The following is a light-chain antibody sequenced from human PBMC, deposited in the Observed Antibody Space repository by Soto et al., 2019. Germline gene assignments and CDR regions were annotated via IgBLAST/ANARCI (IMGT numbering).Light chain of an antibody. CDR3: QQYNSYSWT. V-gene: IGKV1-5*01. CDR1: QSINRR. J-gene: IGKJ1*01. Sequence: IQITQPPSTLSASIGDRVTITCRASQSINRRLAWYQQKPGKAPRLLIYDVSTLESGVPSRFGGSGSGTEFTLTISGVQPEDFATYYCQQYNSYSWTFGRRTKVDI. CDR2: DVS.